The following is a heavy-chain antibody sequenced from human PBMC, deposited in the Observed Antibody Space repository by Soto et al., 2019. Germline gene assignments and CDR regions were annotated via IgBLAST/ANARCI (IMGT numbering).Heavy chain of an antibody. J-gene: IGHJ6*02. V-gene: IGHV1-46*01. CDR3: ARDHNFGFILYAMDV. Sequence: ASVKVSCKASGYAFTSYSMHWVRQAPGQGLEWMGIINPSSGRTSYAQNFQGRVTMTSDTSTSIVYMEMSSLKSEDTAVYYCARDHNFGFILYAMDVWGQGTTVTVSS. CDR1: GYAFTSYS. D-gene: IGHD2-15*01. CDR2: INPSSGRT.